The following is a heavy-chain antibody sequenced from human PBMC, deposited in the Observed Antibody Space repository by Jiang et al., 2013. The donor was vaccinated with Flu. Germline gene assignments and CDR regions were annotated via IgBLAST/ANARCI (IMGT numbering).Heavy chain of an antibody. V-gene: IGHV1-69*13. Sequence: GAEVKKPGASVKVSCKASGYTFTSYAMHWVRQAPGQGLEWMGGIIPIFGTANYAQKFQGRVTITADESTSTAYMELSSLRSEDTAVYYCARDRQHLRGYYDYWGQGTLVTVSS. J-gene: IGHJ4*02. CDR2: IIPIFGTA. CDR3: ARDRQHLRGYYDY. CDR1: GYTFTSYA. D-gene: IGHD3-22*01.